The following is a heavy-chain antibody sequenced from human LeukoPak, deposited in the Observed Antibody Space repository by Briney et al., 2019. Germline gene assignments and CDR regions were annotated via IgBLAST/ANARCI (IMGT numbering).Heavy chain of an antibody. CDR2: IYYSGST. CDR1: GGSISSYY. J-gene: IGHJ6*03. D-gene: IGHD4-17*01. CDR3: ASYTRYGDYSNYYYYMDV. Sequence: SETLSLTCTVSGGSISSYYWSWIRQPPGKGLEWIGNIYYSGSTNYNPSLKSRVTISVDTSKNQFSLKLSSVTAADTAVYYCASYTRYGDYSNYYYYMDVWGKGTTVTISS. V-gene: IGHV4-59*01.